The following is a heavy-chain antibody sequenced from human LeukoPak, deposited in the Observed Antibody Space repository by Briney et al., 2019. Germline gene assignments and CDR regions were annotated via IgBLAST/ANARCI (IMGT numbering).Heavy chain of an antibody. J-gene: IGHJ5*02. CDR3: AKDRMLRGNGWFDP. CDR2: ISYDGNIK. Sequence: GGSLRLSCAASGFTFSGYAMHWVRQAPGKGLEWLAVISYDGNIKYYADSVKGRFTIYRDKSNITLYLQIDSLRAEDTALYYCAKDRMLRGNGWFDPWGQGTLVTVSS. CDR1: GFTFSGYA. V-gene: IGHV3-30*18. D-gene: IGHD3-10*01.